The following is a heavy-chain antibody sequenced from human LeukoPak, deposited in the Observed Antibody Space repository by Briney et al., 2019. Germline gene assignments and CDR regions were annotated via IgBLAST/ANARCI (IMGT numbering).Heavy chain of an antibody. J-gene: IGHJ3*02. CDR3: ASPEYYYDSSGSYGAFDI. Sequence: PSETLSLTCTVSGGSISSSSYYWGWIRQPPGKGLEWIGSIYYSGSTYYNPSLKSRVTISVDTSKNQFSLKLSSVTAADTAVYYCASPEYYYDSSGSYGAFDIWGQGTMVTVSS. CDR1: GGSISSSSYY. D-gene: IGHD3-22*01. V-gene: IGHV4-39*01. CDR2: IYYSGST.